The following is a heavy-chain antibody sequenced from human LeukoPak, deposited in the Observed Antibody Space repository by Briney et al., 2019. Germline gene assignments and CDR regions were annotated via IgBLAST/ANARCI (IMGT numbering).Heavy chain of an antibody. J-gene: IGHJ3*02. V-gene: IGHV3-23*01. CDR1: GFTFSSYW. CDR2: ISGSGGST. D-gene: IGHD3-16*02. Sequence: GGSLRLSCAASGFTFSSYWMTWVRQAPGKGLECVSAISGSGGSTYYADSVKGRFTVSRDNSKNTLYLQMNSLRAEDTAVYYCAKDRDYVWGSYRYLDAFDIWGQGTMVTVSS. CDR3: AKDRDYVWGSYRYLDAFDI.